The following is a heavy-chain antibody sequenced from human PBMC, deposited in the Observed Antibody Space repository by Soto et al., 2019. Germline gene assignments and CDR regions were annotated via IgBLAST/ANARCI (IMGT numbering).Heavy chain of an antibody. CDR1: GFTFSSYG. CDR3: AKDQWDYYGSGNYYCGMDV. J-gene: IGHJ6*02. D-gene: IGHD3-10*01. CDR2: ISYDGSNK. V-gene: IGHV3-30*18. Sequence: QVQLVESGGGVVQPGRSLRLSCAASGFTFSSYGMHWVRQAPGTGLEWVAVISYDGSNKYYADSVKGRFTISRDNSKNTLYLQMNSLRAEDTAVYYCAKDQWDYYGSGNYYCGMDVWGQGTTVTVSS.